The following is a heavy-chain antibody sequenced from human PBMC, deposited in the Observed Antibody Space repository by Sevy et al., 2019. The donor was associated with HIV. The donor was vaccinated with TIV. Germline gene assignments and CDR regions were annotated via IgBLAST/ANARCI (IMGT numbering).Heavy chain of an antibody. J-gene: IGHJ5*02. CDR1: GYTFTAYY. CDR2: INPTSGVT. V-gene: IGHV1-2*02. CDR3: ARKVMVSQNLLDP. Sequence: ASVKVSCKASGYTFTAYYLHWVRQAPGQGLEWMGWINPTSGVTNYAQKFQGRVTRPMDTSISTSYVERTRLRSDDTAVYDCARKVMVSQNLLDPWGQGTLVTVSS. D-gene: IGHD3-16*02.